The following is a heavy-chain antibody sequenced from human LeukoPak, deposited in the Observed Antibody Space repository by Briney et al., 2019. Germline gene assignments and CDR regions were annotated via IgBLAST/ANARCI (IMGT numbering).Heavy chain of an antibody. V-gene: IGHV1-69*13. CDR3: ARGGVTMVREGYYYYMDV. CDR1: GGTFSSYA. Sequence: GASVKVSCKASGGTFSSYAIGWVRQAPGQGLEWMGGIIPIFGTANYAQKFQGRVTITADESTSTAYMELSSLRSEDTAVYYCARGGVTMVREGYYYYMDVWGKGTTVTISS. D-gene: IGHD3-10*01. CDR2: IIPIFGTA. J-gene: IGHJ6*03.